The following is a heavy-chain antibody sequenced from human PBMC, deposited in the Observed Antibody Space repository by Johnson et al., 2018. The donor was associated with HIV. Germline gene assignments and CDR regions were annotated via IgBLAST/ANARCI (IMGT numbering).Heavy chain of an antibody. CDR2: IRYDGSDK. V-gene: IGHV3-30*02. CDR1: GFTFSSYG. CDR3: TTDLVPAAKEPVVVGGAFDI. Sequence: QVQLVESGGGVVQPGGSLRLSCAGSGFTFSSYGMHWVRQAPGKGLEWVSFIRYDGSDKHYADSVKGRFTISRDDSKNTLYLQMNSLKTEDTAVYYCTTDLVPAAKEPVVVGGAFDIWGQGTMVTVSS. D-gene: IGHD2-2*01. J-gene: IGHJ3*02.